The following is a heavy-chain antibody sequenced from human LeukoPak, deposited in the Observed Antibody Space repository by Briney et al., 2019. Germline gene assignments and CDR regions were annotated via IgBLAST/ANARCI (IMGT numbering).Heavy chain of an antibody. V-gene: IGHV4-4*07. CDR1: GDSVSNYY. CDR3: ARDRQEAGMRVSSFEF. J-gene: IGHJ4*02. Sequence: SETLSLTCTVSGDSVSNYYWNWLRQSAGKALEGIGRIYSSGSTRFSRSLQVNLPLKRRVTISKDTSRNQFSLNLNSVTAADTAIYYCARDRQEAGMRVSSFEFWGQGTPITVSS. CDR2: IYSSGSTRFSRSL. D-gene: IGHD6-13*01.